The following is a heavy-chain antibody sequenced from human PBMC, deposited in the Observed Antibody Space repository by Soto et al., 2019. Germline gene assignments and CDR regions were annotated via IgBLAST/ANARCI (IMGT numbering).Heavy chain of an antibody. V-gene: IGHV3-15*01. CDR1: GFTFSNAW. CDR3: PPLAVNYSFDY. D-gene: IGHD1-7*01. CDR2: IKSKTDGGTT. Sequence: GGSLRLSCAASGFTFSNAWMSWVRQAPGKGLEWVGRIKSKTDGGTTDYAAPVKGRFTISRDDSKNTLYLQMNSLKTAATAVYYCPPLAVNYSFDYRGQGTRVTASS. J-gene: IGHJ4*02.